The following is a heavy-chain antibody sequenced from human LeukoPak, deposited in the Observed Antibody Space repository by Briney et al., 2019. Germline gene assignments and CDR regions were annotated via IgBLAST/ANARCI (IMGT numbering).Heavy chain of an antibody. J-gene: IGHJ4*02. D-gene: IGHD2-15*01. CDR1: GFTFSSYS. Sequence: GGSLRLSCAASGFTFSSYSMNWVRQAPGKGLEWVSSISDSSSYIYYADPVKGRFTISRDNAKNSLYLHMNSLRAEDTAVYYCAREGGWNLPTLVYWGQGTLVTVSS. CDR2: ISDSSSYI. CDR3: AREGGWNLPTLVY. V-gene: IGHV3-21*06.